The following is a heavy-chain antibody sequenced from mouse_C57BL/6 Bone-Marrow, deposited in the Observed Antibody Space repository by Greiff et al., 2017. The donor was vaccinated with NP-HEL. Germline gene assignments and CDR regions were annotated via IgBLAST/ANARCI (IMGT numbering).Heavy chain of an antibody. J-gene: IGHJ1*03. V-gene: IGHV1-81*01. Sequence: VKLMESGAELARPGASVKLSCKASGYTFTSYGISWVKQRTGQGLEWIGEIYPRSGNTYYNEKFKGKATLTADKSSSTAYMELRSLTSEDSAVYFCARWHYYGSSYEYFDVWGTGTTVTVSS. CDR1: GYTFTSYG. D-gene: IGHD1-1*01. CDR2: IYPRSGNT. CDR3: ARWHYYGSSYEYFDV.